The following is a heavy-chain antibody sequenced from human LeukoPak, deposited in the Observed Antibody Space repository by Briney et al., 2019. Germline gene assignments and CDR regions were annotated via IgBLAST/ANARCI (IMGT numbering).Heavy chain of an antibody. V-gene: IGHV4-31*03. Sequence: SETLSLTCTVSGGSISSGGYYWSWIRQHPGKGLEWIGYIYYSGSTYYNPSLKSRVTISVDTSKNQFSLKLSSVTAADTAEYYCLAQGKTPNAFDIWGQGTMVTVSS. CDR3: LAQGKTPNAFDI. CDR2: IYYSGST. J-gene: IGHJ3*02. CDR1: GGSISSGGYY.